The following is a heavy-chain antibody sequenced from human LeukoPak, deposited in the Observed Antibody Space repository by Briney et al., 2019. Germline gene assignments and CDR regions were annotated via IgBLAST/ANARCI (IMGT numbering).Heavy chain of an antibody. V-gene: IGHV4-59*01. CDR3: VRVGAVANWYFDL. Sequence: SETLSLTCTVSGGSISSYYWSWIRQPPGKGLEWIGYIYYSGSTNYHPSLKSRVTISVDTSKNQFSLKLSSVTAADTAVYYCVRVGAVANWYFDLWGRGTLVTVSS. CDR2: IYYSGST. D-gene: IGHD6-19*01. CDR1: GGSISSYY. J-gene: IGHJ2*01.